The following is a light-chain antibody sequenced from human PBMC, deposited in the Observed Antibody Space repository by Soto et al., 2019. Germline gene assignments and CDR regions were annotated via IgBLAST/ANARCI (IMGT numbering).Light chain of an antibody. CDR1: QSISSW. CDR2: TAS. Sequence: DIQMTQSPSTLSASVGDRVTITCRASQSISSWFAWYQQKPGTAPKLLIYTASTLESGVPSRFSGSGSGTEFTLTISSLQPDDFATYYCQQYNSYPWTFGQGTKVEIK. J-gene: IGKJ1*01. CDR3: QQYNSYPWT. V-gene: IGKV1-5*03.